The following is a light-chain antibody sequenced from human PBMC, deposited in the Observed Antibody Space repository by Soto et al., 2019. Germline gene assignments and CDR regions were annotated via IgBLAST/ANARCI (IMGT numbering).Light chain of an antibody. J-gene: IGLJ2*01. CDR1: SSNIGAGYV. CDR3: QSYDNSLSGVL. CDR2: SHN. Sequence: QSVLTQPPSASGAPGQRVTISCTGSSSNIGAGYVVQWYQQLPGTAPKLLMYSHNKRPSGVPDRFSGSKSGTSASLAITGLQAEDEADYYCQSYDNSLSGVLFGGGTKLTVL. V-gene: IGLV1-40*01.